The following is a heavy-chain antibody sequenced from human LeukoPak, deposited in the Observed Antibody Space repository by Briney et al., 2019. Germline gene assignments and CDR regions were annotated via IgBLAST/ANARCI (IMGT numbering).Heavy chain of an antibody. CDR2: TYFRSKWYN. V-gene: IGHV6-1*01. Sequence: SQTLSLTCAISGDSVSSNSAAWNWIRQSPSRGLEWLGRTYFRSKWYNDYAVSVKSRIIINADTSKNHCSLQLKSVTPEDTAVYVCARNGIGTTYDAFGNWGQGTMVTVSS. J-gene: IGHJ3*02. CDR1: GDSVSSNSAA. CDR3: ARNGIGTTYDAFGN. D-gene: IGHD1-1*01.